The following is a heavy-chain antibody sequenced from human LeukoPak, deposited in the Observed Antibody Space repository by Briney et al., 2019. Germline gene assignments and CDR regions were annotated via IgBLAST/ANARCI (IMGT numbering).Heavy chain of an antibody. J-gene: IGHJ4*02. CDR3: ARDLSGSRDDYNSVGY. CDR2: INPNSGNT. D-gene: IGHD5-24*01. CDR1: GYTFTSYD. Sequence: ASVKVSCKASGYTFTSYDINWVRQATGQGLEWMGWINPNSGNTGYAQKFQSRVTISVDTSKNQFSLKLSSVTAADTAVYYCARDLSGSRDDYNSVGYWGQGTLVTVSS. V-gene: IGHV1-8*02.